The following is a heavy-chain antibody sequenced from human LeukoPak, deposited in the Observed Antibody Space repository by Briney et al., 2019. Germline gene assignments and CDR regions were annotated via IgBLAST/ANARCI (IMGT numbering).Heavy chain of an antibody. CDR1: GGSISSSNW. CDR3: ARHPRIAAAGTPNWFDP. J-gene: IGHJ5*02. V-gene: IGHV4-4*02. Sequence: SGTLSLTCAVSGGSISSSNWWSWVRQPPGKGLEWIGEIYHSGSTYYNPSLKSRVTISVDTSKNQFSLKLSSVTAADTAVYYCARHPRIAAAGTPNWFDPWGQGTLVTVSS. CDR2: IYHSGST. D-gene: IGHD6-13*01.